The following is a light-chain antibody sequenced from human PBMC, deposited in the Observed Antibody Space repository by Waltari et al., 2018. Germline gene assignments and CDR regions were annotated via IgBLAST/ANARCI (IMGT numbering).Light chain of an antibody. CDR3: SSYVANNNPV. CDR1: SSDVGGYNF. J-gene: IGLJ2*01. CDR2: EVS. Sequence: QSALTQPPSASGSPGQSVTISCTGTSSDVGGYNFVSWYQHHPGQAPRLIIYEVSDRPSGVPDRFSGSKSGNTASLTVSGLQAEDEADYYCSSYVANNNPVFGGGTKLTVL. V-gene: IGLV2-8*01.